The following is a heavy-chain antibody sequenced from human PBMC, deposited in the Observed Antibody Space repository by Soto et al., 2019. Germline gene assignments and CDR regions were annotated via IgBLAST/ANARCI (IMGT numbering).Heavy chain of an antibody. Sequence: GGSLRLSCAASGFTFSSYWMHWVRQAPGKGLVWVSRINSDGSSTSYADSVKGRFTISRDNAKNTLYLQMNSLRAEDTAVYYCARALYDVWSGYPRAGPMDFWGKGTTVTVSS. D-gene: IGHD3-3*01. V-gene: IGHV3-74*01. CDR3: ARALYDVWSGYPRAGPMDF. CDR2: INSDGSST. J-gene: IGHJ6*03. CDR1: GFTFSSYW.